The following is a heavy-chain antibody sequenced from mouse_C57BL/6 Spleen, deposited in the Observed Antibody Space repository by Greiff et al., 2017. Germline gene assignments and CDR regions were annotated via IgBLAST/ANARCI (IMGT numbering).Heavy chain of an antibody. D-gene: IGHD2-2*01. CDR2: ISSGSSTI. CDR3: ASEEGYLFAY. V-gene: IGHV5-17*01. J-gene: IGHJ3*01. CDR1: GFTFSDYG. Sequence: DVKLVESGGGLVKPGGSLKLSCAASGFTFSDYGMHWVRQAPEKGLEWVAYISSGSSTIYYADTVKGRFTISRDNAKNTLFLQMTSLRSEDTAMYYCASEEGYLFAYWGQGTLVTVSA.